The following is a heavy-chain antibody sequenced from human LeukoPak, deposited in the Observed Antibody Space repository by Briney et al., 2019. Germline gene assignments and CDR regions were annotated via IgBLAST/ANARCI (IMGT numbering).Heavy chain of an antibody. V-gene: IGHV3-53*01. CDR2: LYSDGST. D-gene: IGHD2/OR15-2a*01. J-gene: IGHJ4*02. Sequence: PGGSLRLSCVASRFTLSSNYMSWVRQAPGKGLEWVSLLYSDGSTFYGDSLKGRFTISRDNSKNTVYLQMTSLRGEDPAVYYGARDSSSFPNYFDCWGEGSLVTVYS. CDR1: RFTLSSNY. CDR3: ARDSSSFPNYFDC.